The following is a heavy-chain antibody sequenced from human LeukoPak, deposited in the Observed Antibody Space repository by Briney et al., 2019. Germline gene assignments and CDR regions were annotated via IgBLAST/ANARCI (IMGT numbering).Heavy chain of an antibody. CDR1: GGSFSGYY. Sequence: PSETLSLTCAVYGGSFSGYYWSWLRQPPGKGLEWIGEINHSGSTNYNPSLKSRVTISVDTSKNQFSLKLSSVTAADTAVYYCARASAAGDAYFDYWGQGTLVTVSS. J-gene: IGHJ4*02. CDR2: INHSGST. CDR3: ARASAAGDAYFDY. D-gene: IGHD6-13*01. V-gene: IGHV4-34*01.